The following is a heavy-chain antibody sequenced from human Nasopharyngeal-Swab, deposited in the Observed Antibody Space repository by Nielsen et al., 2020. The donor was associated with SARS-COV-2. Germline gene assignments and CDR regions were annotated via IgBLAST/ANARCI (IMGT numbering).Heavy chain of an antibody. CDR2: IYYSGST. V-gene: IGHV4-61*01. CDR3: ARRAGSSWNFDY. J-gene: IGHJ4*02. Sequence: SETLSLTCTVSGGSVSSGSYYWSWIRQPPGKGLEWIGYIYYSGSTNYNPSLKSRVTISVDTSKNQFSLKLSSVTAADTAVYYCARRAGSSWNFDYWGQGTLVTVPS. CDR1: GGSVSSGSYY. D-gene: IGHD6-13*01.